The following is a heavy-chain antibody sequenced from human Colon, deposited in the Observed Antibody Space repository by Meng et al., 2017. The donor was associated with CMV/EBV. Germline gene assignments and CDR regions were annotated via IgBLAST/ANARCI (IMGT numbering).Heavy chain of an antibody. CDR3: AKDLGSALHGGYAYGPRWFDP. J-gene: IGHJ5*02. CDR2: ISGSGGST. Sequence: GGSLRLSCAASGFMFNTYIMSWVRQAPGKGLEWVSSISGSGGSTYYEDSVRGRFLISRDNSKNTVYLQMNSLRADDTALYYGAKDLGSALHGGYAYGPRWFDPWGQGTLVTVSS. D-gene: IGHD5-18*01. CDR1: GFMFNTYI. V-gene: IGHV3-23*01.